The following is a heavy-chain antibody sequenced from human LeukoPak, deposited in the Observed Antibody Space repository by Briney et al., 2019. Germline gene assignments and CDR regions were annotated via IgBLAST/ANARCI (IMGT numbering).Heavy chain of an antibody. D-gene: IGHD3-10*01. J-gene: IGHJ6*02. Sequence: GGSLRLSCVVSGFNSEDHAMHWVRQAPGKGLEWVSGIYWSSSGTGYADSVKGRFTVSRDSAKNSLYLQMNSLRPEDTALYYCVKDMNPGGADAWGQGTTVTVSS. CDR3: VKDMNPGGADA. CDR2: IYWSSSGT. CDR1: GFNSEDHA. V-gene: IGHV3-9*02.